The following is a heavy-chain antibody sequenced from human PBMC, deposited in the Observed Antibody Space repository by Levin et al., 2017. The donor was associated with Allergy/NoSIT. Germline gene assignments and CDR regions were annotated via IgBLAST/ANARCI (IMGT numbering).Heavy chain of an antibody. Sequence: PSETLSLTCTVSGGSISSSSYYWGWIRQPPGKGLEWIGSIYYSGSTYYNPSLKSRVTISVDTSKNQFSLKLSSVTAADTAVYYCARQSPTAPDSSLFRAGYYGMDVWGQGTTVTVSS. D-gene: IGHD6-6*01. V-gene: IGHV4-39*01. J-gene: IGHJ6*02. CDR1: GGSISSSSYY. CDR2: IYYSGST. CDR3: ARQSPTAPDSSLFRAGYYGMDV.